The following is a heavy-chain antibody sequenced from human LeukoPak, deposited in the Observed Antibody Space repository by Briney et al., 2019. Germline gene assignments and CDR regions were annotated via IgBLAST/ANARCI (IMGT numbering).Heavy chain of an antibody. V-gene: IGHV1-2*02. D-gene: IGHD3-10*01. CDR2: INPNSGGT. Sequence: ASVKVSCKASGYTFTVYYMHRVRQAPGQGLEWMGWINPNSGGTNYAQKFQGRVTMTRDTSISTAYMELSRLRSDDTALYYCTRDVRPRGGIDSWGQGTLVTVSS. J-gene: IGHJ4*02. CDR3: TRDVRPRGGIDS. CDR1: GYTFTVYY.